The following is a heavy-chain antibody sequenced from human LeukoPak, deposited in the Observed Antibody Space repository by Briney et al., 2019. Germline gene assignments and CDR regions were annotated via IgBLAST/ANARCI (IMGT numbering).Heavy chain of an antibody. V-gene: IGHV3-48*04. CDR2: ISSSSSTI. Sequence: PGGSLRLSCAASGFTFSSYSMNWVRQAPGKGLEWVSYISSSSSTIYYADSVKGRFTISRDNAKNSLYLQMNSLRAEDTALYYCARQNYYDSSGYYYFDYWGQGTLVTVSS. CDR1: GFTFSSYS. D-gene: IGHD3-22*01. CDR3: ARQNYYDSSGYYYFDY. J-gene: IGHJ4*02.